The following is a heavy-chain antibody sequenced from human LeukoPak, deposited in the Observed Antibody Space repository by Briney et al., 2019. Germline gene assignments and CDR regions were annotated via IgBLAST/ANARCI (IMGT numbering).Heavy chain of an antibody. CDR2: ISSGSITK. D-gene: IGHD7-27*01. V-gene: IGHV3-48*02. CDR3: ARDDPRWGSSGDY. CDR1: GFTFSSYS. J-gene: IGHJ4*02. Sequence: PGGSLRLSCAASGFTFSSYSMTWVRQAPGKGLEWVSYISSGSITKYYADSVKGRFTISRDNAKNALYLQMNSLRDEDTAVYYCARDDPRWGSSGDYWGQGTLVIVSS.